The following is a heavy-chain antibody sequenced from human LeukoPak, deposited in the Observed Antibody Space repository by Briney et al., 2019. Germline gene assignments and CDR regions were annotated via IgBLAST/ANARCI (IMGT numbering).Heavy chain of an antibody. D-gene: IGHD1-26*01. J-gene: IGHJ4*02. Sequence: GGSLRLSCAASGFTFSSYDMHWVRQATGKGLEWVSAIGTAGDTYYPGSVKGRFTISRENVKNSLYLQMNSLRAGDTAVYYCARGSEGIVGATTAGFDYWGQGTLVTVSS. CDR3: ARGSEGIVGATTAGFDY. CDR2: IGTAGDT. CDR1: GFTFSSYD. V-gene: IGHV3-13*01.